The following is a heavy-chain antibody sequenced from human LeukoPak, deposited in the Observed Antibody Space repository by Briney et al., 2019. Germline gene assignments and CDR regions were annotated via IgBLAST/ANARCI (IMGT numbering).Heavy chain of an antibody. D-gene: IGHD1-26*01. CDR2: ISNNGGST. V-gene: IGHV3-64D*06. J-gene: IGHJ4*02. CDR3: ASYSGSYSSDFDY. CDR1: GFSFSSYP. Sequence: GGSLRLSCSASGFSFSSYPMHWVRQAPGKGLEYVSAISNNGGSTYYTDSVKGRFTISRDNSKNTLYLQLSSLRTEDTAVYYCASYSGSYSSDFDYWGQGTLVTVSS.